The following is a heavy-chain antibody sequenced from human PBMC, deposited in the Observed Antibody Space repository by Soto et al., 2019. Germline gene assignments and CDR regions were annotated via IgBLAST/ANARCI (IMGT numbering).Heavy chain of an antibody. Sequence: SETLSLTCTVSGGSISSYYWSWIRQPPGKGLEWIGYIYYSGSTNYNPSLKSRVTISVDTSKNQFSLKLSSVTAADTAVYYCARVIDSSGLNWFDPWGQGTLVTVS. J-gene: IGHJ5*02. CDR2: IYYSGST. CDR3: ARVIDSSGLNWFDP. D-gene: IGHD3-22*01. CDR1: GGSISSYY. V-gene: IGHV4-59*01.